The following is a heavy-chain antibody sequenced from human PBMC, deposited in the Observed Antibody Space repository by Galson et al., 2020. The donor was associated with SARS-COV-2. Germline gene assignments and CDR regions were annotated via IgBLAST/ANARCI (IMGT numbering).Heavy chain of an antibody. V-gene: IGHV3-21*01. CDR1: GFTFSSYS. D-gene: IGHD1-26*01. J-gene: IGHJ3*02. CDR3: ARSIVGAAGWAFEI. Sequence: GGSLRLSCAASGFTFSSYSMNWVRQAPGKGLEWVSSISSSSSYIYYADSVKGRFTISRDNAKNSLYLQMNSLRAEDTAVYYCARSIVGAAGWAFEIWGQGTMVTVSS. CDR2: ISSSSSYI.